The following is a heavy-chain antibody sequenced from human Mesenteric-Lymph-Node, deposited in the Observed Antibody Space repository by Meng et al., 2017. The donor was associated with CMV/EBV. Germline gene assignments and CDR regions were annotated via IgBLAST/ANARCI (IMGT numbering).Heavy chain of an antibody. Sequence: GGSLRLSCEASGFTVGSTYMSWVRQAPGKGLECVSLIYSGGTTYYADSVKGRFTISRDNAKNSLYLQMNSLRAEDTAVYYCARDSIHCSSTSCHRAPFDYWGQGTLVTVSS. CDR3: ARDSIHCSSTSCHRAPFDY. CDR2: IYSGGTT. CDR1: GFTVGSTY. J-gene: IGHJ4*02. V-gene: IGHV3-53*01. D-gene: IGHD2-2*02.